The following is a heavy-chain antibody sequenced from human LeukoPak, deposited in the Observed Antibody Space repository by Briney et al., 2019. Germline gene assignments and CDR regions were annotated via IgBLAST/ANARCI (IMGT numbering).Heavy chain of an antibody. CDR3: ARLVSGDYVFLPYYYYFMDV. CDR1: GGSNSSSDYY. CDR2: IYYSGST. Sequence: SETLSLTCTVSGGSNSSSDYYWGWIRQPPGKGLEWVGNIYYSGSTYCNPSLKSRVTISVDTSRNQFSLKLSSVTAADTAVYYCARLVSGDYVFLPYYYYFMDVWGKGTTVTVSS. J-gene: IGHJ6*03. D-gene: IGHD4-17*01. V-gene: IGHV4-39*01.